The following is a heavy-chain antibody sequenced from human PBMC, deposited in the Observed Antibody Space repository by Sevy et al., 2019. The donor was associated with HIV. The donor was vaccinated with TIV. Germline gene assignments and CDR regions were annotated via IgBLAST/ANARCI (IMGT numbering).Heavy chain of an antibody. Sequence: SETLSLTCAVSGGSISSSNWWSWVRQPPGKGLEWIGEIYRSGSTNYNPSLKSQIAISVDKSKNQFSLNLSSMTAADTAVYYCARRAAPGAGNWYFDLWGRGTLVTVSS. CDR3: ARRAAPGAGNWYFDL. V-gene: IGHV4-4*02. D-gene: IGHD6-13*01. CDR1: GGSISSSNW. J-gene: IGHJ2*01. CDR2: IYRSGST.